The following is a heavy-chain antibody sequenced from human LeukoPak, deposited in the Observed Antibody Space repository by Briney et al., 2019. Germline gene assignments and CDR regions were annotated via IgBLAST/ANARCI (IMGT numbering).Heavy chain of an antibody. J-gene: IGHJ6*02. D-gene: IGHD2-2*01. V-gene: IGHV3-30*03. CDR3: ASPIPDIVVVPASAYGMDA. Sequence: GGSLRLSCAASGFTFSSYGMHWVRQAPGKGLEWVAVISYDGSNKYYADSVKGRFTISRDNSKNTLYLQMNSLRAEDTAVYYCASPIPDIVVVPASAYGMDAWGQGTTVTVSS. CDR2: ISYDGSNK. CDR1: GFTFSSYG.